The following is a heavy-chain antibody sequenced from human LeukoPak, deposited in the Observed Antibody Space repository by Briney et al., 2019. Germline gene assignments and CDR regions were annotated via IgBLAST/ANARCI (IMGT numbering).Heavy chain of an antibody. CDR2: IYPGDSDT. CDR1: GYSFTSYW. V-gene: IGHV5-51*01. D-gene: IGHD3-10*01. J-gene: IGHJ5*02. Sequence: PGESLKISCKGSGYSFTSYWIGWVRQMPGKGLEWMGIIYPGDSDTRYSPSFQGQVTISADRSISTAYLQWSSLKASDTAMYYCARRRGFGELGTHWFDPWGQGTLVTVSS. CDR3: ARRRGFGELGTHWFDP.